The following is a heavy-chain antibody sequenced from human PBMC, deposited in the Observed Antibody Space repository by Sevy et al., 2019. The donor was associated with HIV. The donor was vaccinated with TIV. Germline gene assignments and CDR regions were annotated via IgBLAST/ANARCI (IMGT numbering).Heavy chain of an antibody. D-gene: IGHD1-26*01. Sequence: GGSLRLSCAASGFTFSSYGMHWVRQAPGKGLEWVAVIWYDGSNKYYADSVKGRFTSSRDNSKNTLYLQMNSLRAEDTAVYYCARDGTISVGATDLDYWGQGTLVTVS. V-gene: IGHV3-33*01. CDR3: ARDGTISVGATDLDY. J-gene: IGHJ4*02. CDR1: GFTFSSYG. CDR2: IWYDGSNK.